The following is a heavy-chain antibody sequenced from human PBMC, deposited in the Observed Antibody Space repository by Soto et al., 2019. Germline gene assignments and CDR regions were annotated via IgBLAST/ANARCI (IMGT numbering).Heavy chain of an antibody. CDR2: ISAYNGNT. D-gene: IGHD4-17*01. V-gene: IGHV1-18*01. Sequence: ASVKVSCKASGYTFTSYVISWVRQAPGQGLEGMGWISAYNGNTNYAQKLQGRVTMTTDTSTSKAYMERRSLRSDDTAVYYCARRDYGSAKDVWGQGTTVTVSS. CDR1: GYTFTSYV. J-gene: IGHJ6*02. CDR3: ARRDYGSAKDV.